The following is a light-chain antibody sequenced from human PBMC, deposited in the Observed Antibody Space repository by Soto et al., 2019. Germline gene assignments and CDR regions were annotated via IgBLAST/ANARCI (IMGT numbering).Light chain of an antibody. CDR2: DAS. CDR3: QQRSNWPPIP. Sequence: EIVLTQSPATLSLSPGERATLSCRASQSCSSYLSWYQHKPCQAPRLLIYDASNRATGIPARFSGSGSGTDFTLTSSSLEPEDFAVYYCQQRSNWPPIPFGQGTRLEIK. J-gene: IGKJ5*01. V-gene: IGKV3-11*01. CDR1: QSCSSY.